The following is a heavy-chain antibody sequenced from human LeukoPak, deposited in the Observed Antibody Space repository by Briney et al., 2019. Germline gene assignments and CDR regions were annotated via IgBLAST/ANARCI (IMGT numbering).Heavy chain of an antibody. Sequence: SETLSLTCTVSGGSISSRSYYWAWIRQPPGKGLEWIGSIFYSGTTYYNPSLESRVTISVDASKNQFSLKLSSVTAADTAVYYCASSPPTYYYDSSGYDSAFDIWGQGTMVTVSS. J-gene: IGHJ3*02. CDR3: ASSPPTYYYDSSGYDSAFDI. D-gene: IGHD3-22*01. CDR2: IFYSGTT. V-gene: IGHV4-39*07. CDR1: GGSISSRSYY.